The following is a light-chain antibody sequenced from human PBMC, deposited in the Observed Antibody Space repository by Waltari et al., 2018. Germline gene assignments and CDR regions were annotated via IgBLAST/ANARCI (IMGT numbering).Light chain of an antibody. Sequence: DIHMTQSPSSLSASVGARVAITCRASQTINKYLNWYQQKPGKAPKVLISVVSYLHTGVPSRFSGSGSGTDFTLTISSLQPEDFATYYCQQSDSLPLTFGGGTKVEIK. CDR3: QQSDSLPLT. CDR1: QTINKY. CDR2: VVS. J-gene: IGKJ4*01. V-gene: IGKV1-39*01.